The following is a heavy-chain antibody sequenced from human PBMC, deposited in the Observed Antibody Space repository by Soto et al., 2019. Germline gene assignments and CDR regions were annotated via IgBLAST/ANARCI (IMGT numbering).Heavy chain of an antibody. Sequence: LRLSCAASGFTFSSYEMNWVRQAPGKGLEWVSYISSGGFTFYHADSVKGRFTTSWDKAKNSLYLQMNTLSAEDTAVYYCATGIVPATKWGYYSYGLDVWGQGTTVTVSS. CDR3: ATGIVPATKWGYYSYGLDV. D-gene: IGHD2-2*01. CDR2: ISSGGFTF. J-gene: IGHJ6*02. CDR1: GFTFSSYE. V-gene: IGHV3-48*03.